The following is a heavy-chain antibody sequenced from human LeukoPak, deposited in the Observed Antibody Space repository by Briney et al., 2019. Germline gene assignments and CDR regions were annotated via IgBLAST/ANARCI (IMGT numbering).Heavy chain of an antibody. Sequence: GGSLRLSCAASGVTFSSYATHWVRQAPGKGLEWVAVITYDGSNKYYADSVKGRFTISRDNSKNTLYLQMNSLRAEDTAVYYCARGPGWAAGYWYFDLWGRGTLVTVSS. CDR2: ITYDGSNK. J-gene: IGHJ2*01. CDR3: ARGPGWAAGYWYFDL. CDR1: GVTFSSYA. V-gene: IGHV3-30*04. D-gene: IGHD6-13*01.